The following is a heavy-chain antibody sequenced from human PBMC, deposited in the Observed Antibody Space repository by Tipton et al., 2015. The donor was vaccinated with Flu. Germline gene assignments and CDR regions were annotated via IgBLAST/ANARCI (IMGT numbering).Heavy chain of an antibody. CDR3: ARRDCSNYVSEPKNWFDP. Sequence: LRLSCSVSGDSIGSGYYWGWIRQPPGKGLEWIGNAYHRGNTYHNPSLKSRVTMSVDTSNNQFSLKLSSVTAADTAVYYCARRDCSNYVSEPKNWFDPWGQGTLVTVSS. V-gene: IGHV4-38-2*01. CDR2: AYHRGNT. CDR1: GDSIGSGYY. D-gene: IGHD4-11*01. J-gene: IGHJ5*02.